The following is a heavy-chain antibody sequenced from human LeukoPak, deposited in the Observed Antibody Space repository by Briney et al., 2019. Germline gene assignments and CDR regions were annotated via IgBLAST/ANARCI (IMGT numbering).Heavy chain of an antibody. V-gene: IGHV3-21*01. J-gene: IGHJ4*02. CDR1: GFTFSSYN. CDR3: AKSQRANEGIFDY. D-gene: IGHD1-1*01. CDR2: ITSGSSYI. Sequence: PGGSLRLSCAASGFTFSSYNMNWVRQAPGQGLEWVSSITSGSSYIYYADSVKGRFTISRDNSKNTLYLQMNSLRAEDTAVCYCAKSQRANEGIFDYWGQGTLVTVSS.